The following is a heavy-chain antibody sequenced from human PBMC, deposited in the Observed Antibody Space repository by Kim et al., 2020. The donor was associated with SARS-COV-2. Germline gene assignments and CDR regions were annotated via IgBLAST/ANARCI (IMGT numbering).Heavy chain of an antibody. CDR1: GGSISSYY. J-gene: IGHJ4*02. CDR3: AKHYYSSSPFDY. V-gene: IGHV4-59*13. D-gene: IGHD6-6*01. CDR2: IYYSGST. Sequence: SETLSLTCTVSGGSISSYYWSWIRQPPGKGLEWIGYIYYSGSTNYNPSLKSRVTISVDTSKNQFSLKLSSVTAADTAVYYCAKHYYSSSPFDYWGQGTLVTVSS.